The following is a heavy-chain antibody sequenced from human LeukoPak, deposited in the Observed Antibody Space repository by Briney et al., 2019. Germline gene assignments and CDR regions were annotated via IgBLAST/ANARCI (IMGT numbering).Heavy chain of an antibody. CDR2: IYSGGST. D-gene: IGHD5-12*01. CDR3: ASARGSNLGSLGD. CDR1: GFTVSSNY. V-gene: IGHV3-53*01. J-gene: IGHJ4*02. Sequence: GVAVRLSCAASGFTVSSNYMSWVRQAPGKGLEWVSVIYSGGSTFQPHPVKGRFSIPRDNSKNTLYLQMNRLRAEDTAVYYCASARGSNLGSLGDWGKGTLVTLS.